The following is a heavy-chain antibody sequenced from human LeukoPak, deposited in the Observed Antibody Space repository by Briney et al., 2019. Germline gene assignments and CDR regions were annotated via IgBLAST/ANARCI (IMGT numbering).Heavy chain of an antibody. CDR1: GHTFTSYG. D-gene: IGHD3-22*01. Sequence: ASVKVSCKASGHTFTSYGISWVRQAPGQGLEWMGWISAYNGNTNYAQKLQGRVTMTTDTSTSTAYMELRSLRSDDTAVYYCARVLYYYDSSGRIGAFDIWGQGTMVTVSS. CDR3: ARVLYYYDSSGRIGAFDI. CDR2: ISAYNGNT. V-gene: IGHV1-18*01. J-gene: IGHJ3*02.